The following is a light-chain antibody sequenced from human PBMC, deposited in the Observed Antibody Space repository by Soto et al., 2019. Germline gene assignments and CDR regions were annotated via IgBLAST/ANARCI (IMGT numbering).Light chain of an antibody. J-gene: IGLJ2*01. Sequence: QSALTQPPSASGSPGQSVTISCTGTSSDVGGYNYVSWYQQHPGKAPKLMIYEVSKRPSGVPDRFSGSKSGNTASLTVSGLQADDEDDSYCNSYPGSNNVAVFGGGTKLTVL. CDR1: SSDVGGYNY. CDR2: EVS. V-gene: IGLV2-8*01. CDR3: NSYPGSNNVAV.